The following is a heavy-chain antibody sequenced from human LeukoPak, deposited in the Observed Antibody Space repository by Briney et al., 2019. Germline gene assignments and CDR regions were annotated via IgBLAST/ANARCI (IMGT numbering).Heavy chain of an antibody. CDR2: IKSTTDGGTA. J-gene: IGHJ1*01. CDR1: GFTFSNAW. Sequence: GGSLRLSCAASGFTFSNAWMSWVRQAPGKGLEWVGRIKSTTDGGTADYAAPVKGRFTISRDDSTNTLYLEMNSLKTEETAVYYCTTARNESYWAEYLRHWGQGALVTVSS. CDR3: TTARNESYWAEYLRH. D-gene: IGHD1-26*01. V-gene: IGHV3-15*01.